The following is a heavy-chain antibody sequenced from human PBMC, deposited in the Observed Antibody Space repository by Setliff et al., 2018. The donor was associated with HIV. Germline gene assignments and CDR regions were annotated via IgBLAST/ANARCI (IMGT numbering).Heavy chain of an antibody. CDR3: ARGRVGATSTRP. Sequence: ASVKVSCKASGYTFTSYDINWVRQATGQGLEWMGWMNPNSGNTGYAQKFQGRVTMTRNTSISTAYMELSSLRSEDTAVYYCARGRVGATSTRPWGQGTLVTVSS. J-gene: IGHJ5*02. CDR2: MNPNSGNT. D-gene: IGHD1-26*01. CDR1: GYTFTSYD. V-gene: IGHV1-8*01.